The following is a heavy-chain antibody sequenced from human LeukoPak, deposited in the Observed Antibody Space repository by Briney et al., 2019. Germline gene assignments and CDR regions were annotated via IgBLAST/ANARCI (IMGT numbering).Heavy chain of an antibody. V-gene: IGHV1-58*01. Sequence: SVKVSCKASGFTFTSSAVQWVRQARGQRLEWIGWIVVGSGNTNYAQKFQERVTITRDMSTSTAYMELSSLRSEDTAVYYYAAPRENYYYMDVWGKGTTVTVSS. J-gene: IGHJ6*03. CDR2: IVVGSGNT. CDR3: AAPRENYYYMDV. D-gene: IGHD1-26*01. CDR1: GFTFTSSA.